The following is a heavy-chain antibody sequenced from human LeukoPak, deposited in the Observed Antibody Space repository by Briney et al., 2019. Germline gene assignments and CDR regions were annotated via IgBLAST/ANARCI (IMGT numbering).Heavy chain of an antibody. CDR1: GYSFTSYW. Sequence: GESLKISCKGSGYSFTSYWIGWVRQMPGKGLEWMGIIYPGDSDTRYSPSFQGQVTISADKSITTTYLQWSSLKASDTAMYYCATGGYCSSTTCYFFFDYWGQGTLVTVSS. CDR2: IYPGDSDT. V-gene: IGHV5-51*01. D-gene: IGHD2-2*01. J-gene: IGHJ4*02. CDR3: ATGGYCSSTTCYFFFDY.